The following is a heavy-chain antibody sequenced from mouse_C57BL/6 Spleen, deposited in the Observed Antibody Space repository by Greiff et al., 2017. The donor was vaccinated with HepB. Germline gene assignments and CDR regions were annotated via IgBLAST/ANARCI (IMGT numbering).Heavy chain of an antibody. CDR1: GYTFTSYW. J-gene: IGHJ3*01. CDR3: ARGGGIYYGNSFAY. Sequence: VQLQQSGTELVKPGASVKLSCKASGYTFTSYWMHWVKQRPGQGLEWIGNINPSNGGTNYNEKFKSKATLTVDKSSSTAYMQLSSLTSEDSAVYYCARGGGIYYGNSFAYWGQGTLVTVSA. D-gene: IGHD2-1*01. CDR2: INPSNGGT. V-gene: IGHV1-53*01.